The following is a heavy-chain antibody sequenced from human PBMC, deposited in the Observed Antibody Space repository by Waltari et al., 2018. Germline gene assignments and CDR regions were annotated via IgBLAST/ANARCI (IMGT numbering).Heavy chain of an antibody. CDR3: ARMGSVNWYFDL. D-gene: IGHD3-10*01. V-gene: IGHV4-61*09. Sequence: QVQLQESGPGLVKPSQTLSLTCTVSGCSISSGSYYWSWIRQPAGKGLEWIGYIYTSGSTNYNPSLKSRVTISVDTSKNQFSLKLSSVTAADTAVYYCARMGSVNWYFDLWGRGTLVTVSS. CDR1: GCSISSGSYY. J-gene: IGHJ2*01. CDR2: IYTSGST.